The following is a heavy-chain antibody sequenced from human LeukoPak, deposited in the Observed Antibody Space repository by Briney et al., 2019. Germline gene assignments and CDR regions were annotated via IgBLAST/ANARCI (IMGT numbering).Heavy chain of an antibody. CDR2: ISSSSSFI. CDR1: GFTFSVYT. CDR3: AKNRQSSSSDFDY. V-gene: IGHV3-21*01. D-gene: IGHD6-6*01. J-gene: IGHJ4*02. Sequence: GGSLRLSCAASGFTFSVYTMNWVRQAPGKGLEWVSSISSSSSFISYADSVKGRFTISRDNAKDSLSLQMSVLRADDTAVYYCAKNRQSSSSDFDYWGQGTLVTVSS.